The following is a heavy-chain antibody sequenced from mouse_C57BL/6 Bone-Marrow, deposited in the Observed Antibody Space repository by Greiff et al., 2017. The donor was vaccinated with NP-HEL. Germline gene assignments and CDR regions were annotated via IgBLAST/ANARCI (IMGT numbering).Heavy chain of an antibody. CDR3: ARGGYGSLFAY. J-gene: IGHJ3*01. CDR1: GYTFTSYW. D-gene: IGHD1-1*01. CDR2: IHPNSGST. V-gene: IGHV1-64*01. Sequence: VQLQQSGAELVKPGASVKLSCKASGYTFTSYWMHWVKQRPGQGLEWIGMIHPNSGSTNYNEKFKSKATLTVDKSSSTAYMQLSSLTSEDSAVYYCARGGYGSLFAYWGQGTLVTVSA.